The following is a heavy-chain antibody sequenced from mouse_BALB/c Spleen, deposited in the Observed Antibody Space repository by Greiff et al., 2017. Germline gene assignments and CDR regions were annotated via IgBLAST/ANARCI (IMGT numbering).Heavy chain of an antibody. J-gene: IGHJ4*01. V-gene: IGHV5-17*02. CDR3: AGDGYLYYAMDY. D-gene: IGHD2-3*01. Sequence: EVQLVESGGGLVQPGGSRKLSCAASGFTFSSFGMHWVRQSPEKGLEWVAYISSGSSTIYYADTVKGRFTISRDNPKNTLFLQMTSLRSEDTAMYYCAGDGYLYYAMDYWGQGTSVTVSS. CDR1: GFTFSSFG. CDR2: ISSGSSTI.